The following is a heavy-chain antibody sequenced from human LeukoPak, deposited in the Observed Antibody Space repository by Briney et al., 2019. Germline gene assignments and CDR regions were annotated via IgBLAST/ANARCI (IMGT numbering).Heavy chain of an antibody. J-gene: IGHJ4*02. CDR1: GFTVSSNY. V-gene: IGHV3-48*02. CDR3: ARLSGSYSGY. CDR2: NSSSSSTI. D-gene: IGHD3-10*01. Sequence: GGSLRLSCAASGFTVSSNYMSWVRQAPGKGLEWVSYNSSSSSTIYYADSVKGRFTISRDNAKNSLYLQMNSLRDEDTAVYYCARLSGSYSGYWGQGTLVTVSS.